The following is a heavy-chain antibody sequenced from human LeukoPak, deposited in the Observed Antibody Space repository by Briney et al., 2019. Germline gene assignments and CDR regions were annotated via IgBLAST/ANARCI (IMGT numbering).Heavy chain of an antibody. CDR1: GGSISSGGYY. Sequence: SQTLSLTCTVSGGSISSGGYYWSWIRQHPGKGLEWIEYIYYSGSTYYNPSLKSRVTISVDTSKNQFSLKLSSVTAADTAVYYCAREYYYDSSGYPTDAFDIWGQGTMVTVSS. CDR2: IYYSGST. J-gene: IGHJ3*02. D-gene: IGHD3-22*01. V-gene: IGHV4-31*03. CDR3: AREYYYDSSGYPTDAFDI.